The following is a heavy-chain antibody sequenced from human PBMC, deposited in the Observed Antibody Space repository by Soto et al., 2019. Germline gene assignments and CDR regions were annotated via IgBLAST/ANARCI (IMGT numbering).Heavy chain of an antibody. D-gene: IGHD3-16*01. J-gene: IGHJ4*02. CDR3: ARGAFPTWGTCTLDY. V-gene: IGHV3-7*04. Sequence: EVQLVESGGGLVQPGGSLRLSCAASGFTFTSYWMTWVRQSPGKGLEWVANIKQDGGEKYYVGSVKGRFTISRDNDENSLYLQLYSLRADDAAVYYCARGAFPTWGTCTLDYWGQGTLVTVSS. CDR2: IKQDGGEK. CDR1: GFTFTSYW.